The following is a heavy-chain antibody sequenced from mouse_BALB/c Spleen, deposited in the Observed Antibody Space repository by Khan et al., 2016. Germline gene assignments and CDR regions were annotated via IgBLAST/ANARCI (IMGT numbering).Heavy chain of an antibody. Sequence: EVKLLESGGGLVQPGGSLKLSCAASGFDFSRYWMSWVRQAPGKGLEWIGEINPDSSMINYTPSLKDKFIISRDNAKNTLYLQMSKVRSEDTALYYCARAGNYGSLAYWGQGTLVTVSA. J-gene: IGHJ3*01. CDR1: GFDFSRYW. D-gene: IGHD2-4*01. CDR2: INPDSSMI. V-gene: IGHV4-1*02. CDR3: ARAGNYGSLAY.